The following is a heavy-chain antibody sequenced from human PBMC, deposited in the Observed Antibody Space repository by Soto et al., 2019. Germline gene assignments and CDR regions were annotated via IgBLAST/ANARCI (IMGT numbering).Heavy chain of an antibody. D-gene: IGHD6-6*01. Sequence: PGGSLRLSCAASVFAFSSYDMHWFRQATGKGLEWVSAIGTAGDPYYPGSVKGRFTISRENAKNSLYLQMNSLRAGDTAVYYCARQLGLGYGMDVWGQGTTVTVSS. CDR1: VFAFSSYD. CDR2: IGTAGDP. J-gene: IGHJ6*02. CDR3: ARQLGLGYGMDV. V-gene: IGHV3-13*05.